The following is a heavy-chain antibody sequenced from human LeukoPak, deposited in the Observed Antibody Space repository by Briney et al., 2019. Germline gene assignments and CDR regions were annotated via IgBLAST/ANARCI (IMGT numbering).Heavy chain of an antibody. CDR3: ARSFDF. CDR1: GFTLSNYA. Sequence: GGSLRLSCAASGFTLSNYAMSWVRQAPGKGLEWVSSIHYNGDSTYYADSVKGRFTISRDNSKNTLYLQMNSLRVEDTAVYYCARSFDFWGQGTLVTVSS. V-gene: IGHV3-23*01. CDR2: IHYNGDST. J-gene: IGHJ4*02.